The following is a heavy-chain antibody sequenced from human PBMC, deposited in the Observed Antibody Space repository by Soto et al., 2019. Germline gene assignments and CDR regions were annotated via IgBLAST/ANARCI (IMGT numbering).Heavy chain of an antibody. J-gene: IGHJ1*01. V-gene: IGHV4-4*02. Sequence: QVQLQESGPGLVKPSGTLTLTCAVSGGSISSSNWWSWVRQPPGKGLEWIGEIYHSGSTNYNPSLKSRVTISVDKSKNQFSLKLSSVTAADTAVYYCASQKVKQQLVYGEYFQHWGQGTLVTVSS. D-gene: IGHD6-13*01. CDR1: GGSISSSNW. CDR3: ASQKVKQQLVYGEYFQH. CDR2: IYHSGST.